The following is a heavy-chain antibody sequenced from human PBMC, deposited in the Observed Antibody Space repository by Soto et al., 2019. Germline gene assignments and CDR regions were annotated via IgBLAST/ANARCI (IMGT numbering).Heavy chain of an antibody. J-gene: IGHJ4*02. D-gene: IGHD2-21*01. V-gene: IGHV3-7*05. Sequence: GGSLSLSCAASGFTFSSSWMSWVRQAPGRGLEWVANINQDGGEKYYVDSVKGRFTISRDNAKNSLYLQMNSLRAEDTAVYYCTRNRLDYWGQGTLVTVSS. CDR1: GFTFSSSW. CDR3: TRNRLDY. CDR2: INQDGGEK.